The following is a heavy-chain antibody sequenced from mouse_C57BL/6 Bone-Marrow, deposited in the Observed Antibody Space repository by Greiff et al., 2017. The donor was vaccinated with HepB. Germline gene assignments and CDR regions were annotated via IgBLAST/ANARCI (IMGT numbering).Heavy chain of an antibody. CDR1: GYTFTNNW. J-gene: IGHJ4*01. Sequence: VQLQQPGAELVKPGASVKMSCRASGYTFTNNWITWVRQRPGQGLEWIGDVFPGSGGSNNNEKFKRRTTLTVDTSSSTAYMQLSSLTSEDSAVYYCASDYGSSGGALDYWGQGTSVTVSS. D-gene: IGHD1-1*01. V-gene: IGHV1-55*01. CDR2: VFPGSGGS. CDR3: ASDYGSSGGALDY.